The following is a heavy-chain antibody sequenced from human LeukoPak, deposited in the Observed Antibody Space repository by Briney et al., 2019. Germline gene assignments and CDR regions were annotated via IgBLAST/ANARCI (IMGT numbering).Heavy chain of an antibody. V-gene: IGHV3-30*02. J-gene: IGHJ4*02. CDR1: GFTFSSYG. Sequence: PGGSVRLSCAASGFTFSSYGMHWVRQAPGKGLEWVAFIRYDGSNKYYADSVKGRFTISRDNSKTTLYLQMNSLRAEDTAVYYCAKDVSFSGDFDYWGQGTLVTVSS. CDR2: IRYDGSNK. D-gene: IGHD2/OR15-2a*01. CDR3: AKDVSFSGDFDY.